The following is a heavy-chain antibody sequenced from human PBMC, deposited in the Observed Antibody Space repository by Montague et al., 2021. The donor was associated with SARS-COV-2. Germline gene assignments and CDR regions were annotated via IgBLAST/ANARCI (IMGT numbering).Heavy chain of an antibody. CDR2: TYYSGST. CDR3: ARVVTIFGVGDTFDY. CDR1: GGSFSGYY. Sequence: TLSLTCAVYGGSFSGYYWSWIRQHPGKGLEWIGYTYYSGSTYYNPSLKSRVTISVDTSKNQFSLKLSSVTAADTAVYYCARVVTIFGVGDTFDYWGQGTLVTVSS. D-gene: IGHD3-3*01. J-gene: IGHJ4*02. V-gene: IGHV4-31*11.